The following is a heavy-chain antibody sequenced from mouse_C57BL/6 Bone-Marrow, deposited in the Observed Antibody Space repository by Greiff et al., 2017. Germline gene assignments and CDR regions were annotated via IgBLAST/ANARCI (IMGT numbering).Heavy chain of an antibody. D-gene: IGHD2-3*01. CDR2: IYWDDDK. CDR1: GFSLSTSGMG. Sequence: QVTLKVSGPGILQSSQTLSLTCSFSGFSLSTSGMGVSWLRQPSGNGLEWMAHIYWDDDKCYDPFLKNRPPTSKDTSRNTAFPMITIADTSDTATHYCARSGGYYVDWYFDVWGTRPTVTVSS. J-gene: IGHJ1*03. CDR3: ARSGGYYVDWYFDV. V-gene: IGHV8-12*01.